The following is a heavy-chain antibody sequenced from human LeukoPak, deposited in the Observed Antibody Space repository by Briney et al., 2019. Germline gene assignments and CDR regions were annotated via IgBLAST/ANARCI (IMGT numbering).Heavy chain of an antibody. Sequence: KPSETLSLTCTVSGGSISSHSRTWIRQPAGKGLEWIGRIYDSGNTNYNPSLKSRVTISVDTSKSQFSLRLSSVTAADTAVYYCASPIVAGNDYWGQGPWSPSPQ. CDR2: IYDSGNT. CDR3: ASPIVAGNDY. V-gene: IGHV4-4*07. CDR1: GGSISSHS. D-gene: IGHD2-15*01. J-gene: IGHJ4*02.